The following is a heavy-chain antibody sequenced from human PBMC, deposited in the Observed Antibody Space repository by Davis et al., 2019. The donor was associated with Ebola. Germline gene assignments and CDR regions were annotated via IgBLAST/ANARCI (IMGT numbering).Heavy chain of an antibody. D-gene: IGHD6-19*01. CDR1: GFTFSSYA. V-gene: IGHV3-23*01. J-gene: IGHJ4*02. CDR3: AKVLSSGWYYYFDY. Sequence: GGSLRLSCAASGFTFSSYAMSWVRQAPGKGLEWVSTISGSGGSTYYADFVKGRFTISRDNSKNTLYLQMNSLRAEDTAVYYCAKVLSSGWYYYFDYWGQGTLVTVSS. CDR2: ISGSGGST.